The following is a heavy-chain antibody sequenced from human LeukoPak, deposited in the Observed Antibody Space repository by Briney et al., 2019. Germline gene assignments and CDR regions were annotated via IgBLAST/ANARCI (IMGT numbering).Heavy chain of an antibody. CDR3: AKEGYGITWNADFDY. D-gene: IGHD1-1*01. CDR1: GFTFSIYA. V-gene: IGHV3-23*01. CDR2: ISGNGVVT. J-gene: IGHJ4*02. Sequence: PGGSLRLSCAASGFTFSIYAMSWVRQAPGKGLEWVSAISGNGVVTYYADSVKGRFTISRDNSKNTLYLQMNSLRAEDTAVYYCAKEGYGITWNADFDYWGQGTLVIVSS.